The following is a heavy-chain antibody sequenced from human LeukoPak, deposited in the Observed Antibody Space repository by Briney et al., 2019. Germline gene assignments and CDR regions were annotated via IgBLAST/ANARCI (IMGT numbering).Heavy chain of an antibody. CDR2: INPNSGGT. CDR1: GYTFTGYY. D-gene: IGHD6-19*01. CDR3: ARDPAQNIAVAADFDY. V-gene: IGHV1-2*02. Sequence: ASVTVSCKASGYTFTGYYMHWVRQAPGQGLEWMGWINPNSGGTNYAQNFQGRVTMTRDTSITTAYMELSRLRSDDTAVYYCARDPAQNIAVAADFDYWGQGTLVTVSS. J-gene: IGHJ4*02.